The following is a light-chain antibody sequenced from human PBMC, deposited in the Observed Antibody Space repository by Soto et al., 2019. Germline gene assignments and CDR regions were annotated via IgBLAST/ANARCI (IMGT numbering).Light chain of an antibody. V-gene: IGKV3-20*01. CDR3: QQYGSSGT. Sequence: EIVLTQSPGTLSLSPGERATLSCRASQSVSSNHLAWYQQKPGQAPRLLIYGASTRATGIPDRFSGSGSGTEFTLSISSLQSEDFAVYYCQQYGSSGTFGQGTKVDI. CDR1: QSVSSNH. J-gene: IGKJ1*01. CDR2: GAS.